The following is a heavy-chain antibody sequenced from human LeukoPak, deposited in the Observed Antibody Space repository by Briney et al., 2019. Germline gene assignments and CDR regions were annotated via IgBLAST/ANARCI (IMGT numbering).Heavy chain of an antibody. J-gene: IGHJ4*02. Sequence: GGSLRLSCAASGFTFSSHGMHWVRQAPGKGLEWVAVISYDGSNKYYADSVKGRFTISRDNSKNTLYLQMDSLRAEDTAVYYCAKGANGLLWFGELTDWGQGTLVTVSS. CDR2: ISYDGSNK. CDR1: GFTFSSHG. V-gene: IGHV3-30*18. CDR3: AKGANGLLWFGELTD. D-gene: IGHD3-10*01.